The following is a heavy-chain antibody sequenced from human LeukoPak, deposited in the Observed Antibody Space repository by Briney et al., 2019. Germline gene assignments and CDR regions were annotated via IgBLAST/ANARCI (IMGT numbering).Heavy chain of an antibody. D-gene: IGHD2-15*01. Sequence: PGGSLRLSCAASGFTFSSYGMHWVRQAPGKGLEWVAVISYDGSNKYYADSVKGRFTISRDDSKNTLYLQMNSLRAEDTAVYYCARIPAFTGHCSGGSCSLFDFWGQGILVTVSS. J-gene: IGHJ4*02. CDR1: GFTFSSYG. CDR3: ARIPAFTGHCSGGSCSLFDF. CDR2: ISYDGSNK. V-gene: IGHV3-30*03.